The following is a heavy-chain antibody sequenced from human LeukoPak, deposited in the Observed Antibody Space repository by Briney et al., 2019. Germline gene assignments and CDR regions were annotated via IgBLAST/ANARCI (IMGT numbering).Heavy chain of an antibody. CDR2: IWYDGSNK. V-gene: IGHV3-33*01. J-gene: IGHJ4*02. D-gene: IGHD3-10*01. CDR3: ARAPVLVRGAMDY. Sequence: GGSLGLSCAASGFTFSSYGMHWVRQAPGKGLEWVAVIWYDGSNKYYADSVKGRFTISRDNSKNTLYLQMNSLRAEDTAVYYCARAPVLVRGAMDYWGQGTLVTVSS. CDR1: GFTFSSYG.